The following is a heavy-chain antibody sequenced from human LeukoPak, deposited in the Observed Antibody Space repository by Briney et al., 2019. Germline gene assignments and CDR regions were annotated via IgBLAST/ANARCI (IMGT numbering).Heavy chain of an antibody. CDR1: GGSFSNYY. CDR3: ARQPPQYYGMDV. Sequence: SETLSLTCTVSGGSFSNYYWSWIRQPAGQGLNWIGRIYTSGSTNYNPSVKSRATMSVDTSNNQFSLKLTSVTAADSAVYYCARQPPQYYGMDVWGQGTTVTVSS. D-gene: IGHD1-14*01. J-gene: IGHJ6*02. V-gene: IGHV4-4*07. CDR2: IYTSGST.